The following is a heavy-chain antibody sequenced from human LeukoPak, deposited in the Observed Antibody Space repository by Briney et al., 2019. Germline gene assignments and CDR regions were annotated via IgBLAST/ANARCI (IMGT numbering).Heavy chain of an antibody. V-gene: IGHV4-39*01. J-gene: IGHJ4*02. D-gene: IGHD2-21*02. CDR2: VYYTGSA. CDR1: GGSISSSHYY. Sequence: SETLSLTCTASGGSISSSHYYWGWIRQPPGKGLEWIGSVYYTGSAYYNPSLKSRVTISVDTSKNQFSLKLSSVTAADTAVYYCARHPKFSVVVTDIFDYWGQGTLVTVSS. CDR3: ARHPKFSVVVTDIFDY.